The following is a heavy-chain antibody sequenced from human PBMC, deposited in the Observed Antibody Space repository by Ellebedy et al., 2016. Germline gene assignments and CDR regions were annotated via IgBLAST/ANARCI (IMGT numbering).Heavy chain of an antibody. D-gene: IGHD2/OR15-2a*01. CDR2: INTNTGNP. Sequence: ASVKVSCKASGYMFTSYAMRWVRQAPGQGLEWMGWINTNTGNPTYAQGFTGRFVLSLDTSVSTAYLQITGLQADDTAVYYCARAPYCNTASCYAEYWGQGTLVTVSS. CDR1: GYMFTSYA. CDR3: ARAPYCNTASCYAEY. V-gene: IGHV7-4-1*02. J-gene: IGHJ4*02.